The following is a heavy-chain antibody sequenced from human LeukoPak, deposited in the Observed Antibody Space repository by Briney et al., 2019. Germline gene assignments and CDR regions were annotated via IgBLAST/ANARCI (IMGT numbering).Heavy chain of an antibody. V-gene: IGHV3-74*01. CDR2: INSDGSST. D-gene: IGHD2-2*01. J-gene: IGHJ4*02. CDR3: ARVDREYPYADCFDY. CDR1: GFTFSSYW. Sequence: GGSLRLSCAASGFTFSSYWMHWVRQAPGKGLVWVSRINSDGSSTSYADSVKGRFTISRDNAKNTLYLQMNSLRAEDTAVYYCARVDREYPYADCFDYWGQGTLVTVSS.